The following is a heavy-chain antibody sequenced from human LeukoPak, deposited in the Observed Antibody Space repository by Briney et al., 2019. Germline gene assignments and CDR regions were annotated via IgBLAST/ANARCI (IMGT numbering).Heavy chain of an antibody. Sequence: ASVKVSCKASGYTFTSYGISWVRQAPGQGLEWMGWISAYNGNTNYAQKLQGRVTMTRDTSISTAYMELSRLRSDDTAVYYCARGEGYGGIYGMDVWGQGTTVTVSS. CDR1: GYTFTSYG. J-gene: IGHJ6*02. CDR3: ARGEGYGGIYGMDV. V-gene: IGHV1-18*01. D-gene: IGHD4-23*01. CDR2: ISAYNGNT.